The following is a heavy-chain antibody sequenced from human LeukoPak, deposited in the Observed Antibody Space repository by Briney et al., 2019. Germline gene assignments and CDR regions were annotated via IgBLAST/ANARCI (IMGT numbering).Heavy chain of an antibody. V-gene: IGHV3-30*18. Sequence: GRSLRLSCAAAGFTFSSYGMHWVRQAPGKGLEWVAVISYDGSNKYYADSVKGRFTISRDNSKNTLYLQMNSLRAEDTAVYYCAKDRAGAFDIWGQGTMVTVSS. CDR2: ISYDGSNK. CDR3: AKDRAGAFDI. D-gene: IGHD6-19*01. J-gene: IGHJ3*02. CDR1: GFTFSSYG.